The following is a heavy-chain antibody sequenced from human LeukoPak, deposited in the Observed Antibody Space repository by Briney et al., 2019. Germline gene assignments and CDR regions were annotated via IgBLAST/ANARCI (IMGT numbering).Heavy chain of an antibody. CDR2: ISISGDNT. J-gene: IGHJ4*02. Sequence: GGSLRLSCAASGFTFSSYAMTWVRQAPGKGLEWVSSISISGDNTYYADSLKGRFIISRDSSKNISFLHINSLRAEDTAVYYCAKESGYDFGGGQGTLVTVSS. D-gene: IGHD5-12*01. CDR1: GFTFSSYA. V-gene: IGHV3-23*01. CDR3: AKESGYDFG.